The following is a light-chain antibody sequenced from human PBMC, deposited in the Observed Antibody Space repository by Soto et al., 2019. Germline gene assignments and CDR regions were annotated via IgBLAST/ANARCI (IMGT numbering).Light chain of an antibody. CDR1: QSISYW. J-gene: IGKJ1*01. CDR3: QQYNSWT. V-gene: IGKV1-5*01. Sequence: DIQMTQSPSTLSASVGDRVTITCRASQSISYWLAWYQQKPGKAPKLLIYDASSLKSGVPSRFSGSGSGTEFTLTITSLQPDDFATYYCQQYNSWTFGQGTKVEIK. CDR2: DAS.